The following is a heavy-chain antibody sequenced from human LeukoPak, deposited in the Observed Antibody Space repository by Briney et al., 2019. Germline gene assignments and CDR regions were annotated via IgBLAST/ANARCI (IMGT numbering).Heavy chain of an antibody. Sequence: ASVKVSCKASGYTFTSYGISWVRQAPGQGLEWMGWISAYNGNTNYAQKLQGRVTMTTDTSTSTAYMELRSLRSDGTAVYYCARDFRYLRYFDPWGQGTLVTVSS. CDR1: GYTFTSYG. V-gene: IGHV1-18*01. CDR2: ISAYNGNT. D-gene: IGHD3-9*01. J-gene: IGHJ5*02. CDR3: ARDFRYLRYFDP.